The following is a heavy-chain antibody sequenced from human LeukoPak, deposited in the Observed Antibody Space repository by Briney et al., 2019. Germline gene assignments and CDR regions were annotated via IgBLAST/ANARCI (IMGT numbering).Heavy chain of an antibody. Sequence: SETLSLTCTVSGGSISSSSYYWGWIRQPPGKGLEWIGSIYNSGSTYYNPSLKSRVTISVDTSKNQFSLKLSSVTAADTAVYFCARCQYSSSSFIIDYWGQGTLVTVSS. CDR2: IYNSGST. V-gene: IGHV4-39*01. J-gene: IGHJ4*02. CDR3: ARCQYSSSSFIIDY. D-gene: IGHD6-6*01. CDR1: GGSISSSSYY.